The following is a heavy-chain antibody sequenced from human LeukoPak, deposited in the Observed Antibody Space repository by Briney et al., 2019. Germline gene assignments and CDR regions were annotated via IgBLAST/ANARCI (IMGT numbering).Heavy chain of an antibody. Sequence: ASVKVSCKASGYTFTGYYMHWVRQAPGQGLEWMGWINPNSGGTNYAQKFQGRVTMTRDTSISTAYMELSRLRSDDTAVYYCASGAYCSSTSCYGPGGNWFDPWGQGTLVTVSS. V-gene: IGHV1-2*02. CDR2: INPNSGGT. CDR3: ASGAYCSSTSCYGPGGNWFDP. D-gene: IGHD2-2*01. CDR1: GYTFTGYY. J-gene: IGHJ5*02.